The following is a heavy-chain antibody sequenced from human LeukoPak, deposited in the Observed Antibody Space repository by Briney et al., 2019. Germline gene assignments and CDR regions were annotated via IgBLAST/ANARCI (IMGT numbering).Heavy chain of an antibody. CDR3: ARGASCGGDCYPH. D-gene: IGHD2-21*02. CDR1: GFSVRSSY. J-gene: IGHJ4*02. CDR2: IYTSDST. Sequence: GGSLRLSCEASGFSVRSSYMSWVRQAPGKGLEWVSVIYTSDSTHYADSVKGRFIIFRDNSRNTLYLQMNSLRAEDTAVYYCARGASCGGDCYPHWGQGTLVTVSS. V-gene: IGHV3-53*01.